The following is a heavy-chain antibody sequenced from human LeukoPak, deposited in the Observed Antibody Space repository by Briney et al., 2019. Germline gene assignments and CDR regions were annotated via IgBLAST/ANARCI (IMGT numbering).Heavy chain of an antibody. CDR1: GGSISSSSYY. V-gene: IGHV4-39*07. Sequence: PSETLSLTCTVSGGSISSSSYYWGWIRQPPGKGLEWIGSIYYSGSTYYNPFLKSRVTISVDTSKNQFSLKLSSVTAADTAVYYCARMTTAMVTHYYYYYMDVWGKGTTVTVSS. J-gene: IGHJ6*03. CDR2: IYYSGST. CDR3: ARMTTAMVTHYYYYYMDV. D-gene: IGHD5-18*01.